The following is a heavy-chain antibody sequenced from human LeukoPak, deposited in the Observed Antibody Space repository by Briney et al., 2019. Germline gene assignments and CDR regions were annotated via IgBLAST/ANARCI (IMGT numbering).Heavy chain of an antibody. D-gene: IGHD6-25*01. J-gene: IGHJ3*02. CDR2: IYYSGST. Sequence: KPSETLSLTCTVSGGSISSSRYYWGWSRQPPGKGLEGVGSIYYSGSTYYNPSLKSRVTISVDTSKNQFSLKLSSVTAADTAVYYCARQPSSGTDAFDIWGQGTMVTVSS. V-gene: IGHV4-39*01. CDR1: GGSISSSRYY. CDR3: ARQPSSGTDAFDI.